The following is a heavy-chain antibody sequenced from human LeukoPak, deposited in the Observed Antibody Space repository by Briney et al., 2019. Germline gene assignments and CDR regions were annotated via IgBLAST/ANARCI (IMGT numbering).Heavy chain of an antibody. CDR1: GFTFSRYD. D-gene: IGHD3-22*01. CDR3: AKRRFDGSGYHFDY. V-gene: IGHV3-23*01. CDR2: ISGSDFGT. J-gene: IGHJ4*02. Sequence: PGGSLRLSCAASGFTFSRYDMYWVRQAPGKGLEWVSTISGSDFGTYYADSVKGRFTISRHNSKNTLYIQMNSLRAEDTAVYYCAKRRFDGSGYHFDYWGQGTLVTVSS.